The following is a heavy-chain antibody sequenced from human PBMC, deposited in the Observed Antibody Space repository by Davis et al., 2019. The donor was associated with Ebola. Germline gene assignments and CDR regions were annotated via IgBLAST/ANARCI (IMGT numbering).Heavy chain of an antibody. D-gene: IGHD2-8*02. V-gene: IGHV3-23*01. CDR1: GFTFSDYC. Sequence: PGGSLRLSCAASGFTFSDYCISWVRQAPGKGLEWVSAISGSGGSTYYADSVKGRFTISRDNSKNMLYLQMDSLRADDTAVYYCAKSFLITGSHMSEFRGVDYWGQGTVVTVSS. CDR2: ISGSGGST. J-gene: IGHJ4*02. CDR3: AKSFLITGSHMSEFRGVDY.